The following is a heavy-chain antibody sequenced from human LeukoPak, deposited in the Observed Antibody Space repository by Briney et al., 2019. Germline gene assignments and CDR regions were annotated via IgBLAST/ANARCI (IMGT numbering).Heavy chain of an antibody. CDR2: IYYSGST. D-gene: IGHD1-26*01. Sequence: SETLSLTCTVSGGSISSYYWSWIRQPPGKGLEWIGYIYYSGSTNYNPSLKSRVTISVDTSKNQFSLKLSSVTAADTAVYYCANYQALGKYYFDYWGQGTLVTVSS. V-gene: IGHV4-59*08. J-gene: IGHJ4*02. CDR1: GGSISSYY. CDR3: ANYQALGKYYFDY.